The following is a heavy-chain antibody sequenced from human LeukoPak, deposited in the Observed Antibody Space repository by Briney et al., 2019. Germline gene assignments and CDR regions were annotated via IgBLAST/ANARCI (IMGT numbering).Heavy chain of an antibody. D-gene: IGHD6-19*01. CDR2: ISDSSRYI. CDR3: ARDGMGAWYGLDY. CDR1: GFTFSSYN. V-gene: IGHV3-21*04. Sequence: KPGGSLRLSCAASGFTFSSYNMNWVRQAPGKGLEWVSAISDSSRYIYYAGSVKGRFTISRDNTKNSLYLQINSLRAEDTAVYHCARDGMGAWYGLDYWGQGTLVTVSS. J-gene: IGHJ4*02.